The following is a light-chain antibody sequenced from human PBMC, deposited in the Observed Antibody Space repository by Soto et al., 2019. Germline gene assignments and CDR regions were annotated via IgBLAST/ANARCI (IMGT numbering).Light chain of an antibody. CDR2: DVS. CDR1: SSDIGGYKY. V-gene: IGLV2-14*03. J-gene: IGLJ3*02. CDR3: SSYTTSGTPWV. Sequence: QSALTQPASVSGSPGQSITISCTGTSSDIGGYKYVSWYQQHPGKAPKLMIYDVSNRPSGVSNRFSGSKSGNTASLTISGLQVEDEADYYCSSYTTSGTPWVFGGGTKLTVL.